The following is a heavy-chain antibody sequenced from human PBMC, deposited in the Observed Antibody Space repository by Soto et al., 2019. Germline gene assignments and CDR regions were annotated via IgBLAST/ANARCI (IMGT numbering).Heavy chain of an antibody. Sequence: SETLSLTCTVSGGSISTGGYYWSWIRQHPGKGLEWIGYIYYSGSAYYNPSLQSRLTMSVDTSKNQFSLKLNSVAAADTAVYYCARFYYASGSLIVRAPDYWGQGTLVTVSS. J-gene: IGHJ4*02. CDR1: GGSISTGGYY. V-gene: IGHV4-31*03. CDR3: ARFYYASGSLIVRAPDY. CDR2: IYYSGSA. D-gene: IGHD3-10*01.